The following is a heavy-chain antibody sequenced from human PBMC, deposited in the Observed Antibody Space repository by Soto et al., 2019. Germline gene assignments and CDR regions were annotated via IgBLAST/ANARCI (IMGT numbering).Heavy chain of an antibody. D-gene: IGHD3-3*01. CDR1: RGSFSGYY. J-gene: IGHJ6*02. Sequence: SETLSLTCAVYRGSFSGYYWSWIRQPPGKGLEWIGEMKHSGSTNYNPSLKSRVTISVDTSKNHFSLKLSSVTAADTAVYYCARAHSDFWSGYPIPYGMDVWGQGTTVTVSS. CDR3: ARAHSDFWSGYPIPYGMDV. V-gene: IGHV4-34*01. CDR2: MKHSGST.